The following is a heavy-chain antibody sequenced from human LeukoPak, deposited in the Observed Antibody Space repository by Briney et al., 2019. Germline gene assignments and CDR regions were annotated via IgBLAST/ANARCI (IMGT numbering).Heavy chain of an antibody. Sequence: GGSLRLSCAASGFTFSSYSMNWVRQAPGKGLEWVSSISSSSSYIYYADSVKGRFTISRDNAKNSLYLQMNSLRAEDTAVYYCARDRSGSDYFDYWGQGTLVTVSS. CDR3: ARDRSGSDYFDY. J-gene: IGHJ4*02. CDR2: ISSSSSYI. D-gene: IGHD1-26*01. CDR1: GFTFSSYS. V-gene: IGHV3-21*01.